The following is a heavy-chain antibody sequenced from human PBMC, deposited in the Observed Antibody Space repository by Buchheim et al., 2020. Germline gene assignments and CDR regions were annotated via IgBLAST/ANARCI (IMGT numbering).Heavy chain of an antibody. Sequence: QLQLQESGPGLVKPSETLSLTCTVSGGSISSSSYYWGWIRQPQGKGLEWFGSIYYSGSTYYHPSLKSRVTIPVDTSKNQFSLKLSAVTAADTAVYYCARAGNSGSPEMDYWGQGTL. CDR1: GGSISSSSYY. CDR2: IYYSGST. J-gene: IGHJ4*01. V-gene: IGHV4-39*07. CDR3: ARAGNSGSPEMDY. D-gene: IGHD1-26*01.